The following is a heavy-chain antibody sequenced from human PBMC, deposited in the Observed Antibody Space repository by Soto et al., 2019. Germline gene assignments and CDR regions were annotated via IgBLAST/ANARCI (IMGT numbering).Heavy chain of an antibody. CDR3: ARDSDYGGNSA. V-gene: IGHV4-30-4*01. CDR1: GGSISSGDYY. J-gene: IGHJ5*02. D-gene: IGHD4-17*01. CDR2: IYYSGST. Sequence: SETLSLTCTVSGGSISSGDYYWSWIRQPPGKGLEWIGYIYYSGSTYYNPSLKSRVTISVDMSKNQFSLKLSSVTAADTAVYYCARDSDYGGNSAWGQGTLVTVSS.